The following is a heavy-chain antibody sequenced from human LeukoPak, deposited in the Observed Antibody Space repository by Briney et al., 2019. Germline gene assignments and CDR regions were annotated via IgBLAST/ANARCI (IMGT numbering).Heavy chain of an antibody. J-gene: IGHJ4*02. CDR2: IQQDGSDK. V-gene: IGHV3-7*05. CDR3: ARVIVEVPGASDYCDY. Sequence: QPGGSLRLSCAASGFTFSSHWMYWVRQAPGKGLEWVANIQQDGSDKYYVDSVKGRFTISRDNAKNSLYLQMNSLRAEDTAVYYCARVIVEVPGASDYCDYWGQGTLVTVSS. CDR1: GFTFSSHW. D-gene: IGHD2-2*01.